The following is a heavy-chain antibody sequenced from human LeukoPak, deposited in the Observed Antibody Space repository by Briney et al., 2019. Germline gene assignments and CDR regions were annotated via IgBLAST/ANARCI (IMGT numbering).Heavy chain of an antibody. J-gene: IGHJ4*02. CDR2: INPNSGGT. CDR1: GYTFTGYY. D-gene: IGHD7-27*01. Sequence: ASVKVSCKASGYTFTGYYMHWVRQAPGQGLEWMGWINPNSGGTNYAQKFQGTITLTRDTSITTAYMELSRLTSDDTAVYYCARGATGDTQFDYWGRGTLVTVSS. CDR3: ARGATGDTQFDY. V-gene: IGHV1-2*02.